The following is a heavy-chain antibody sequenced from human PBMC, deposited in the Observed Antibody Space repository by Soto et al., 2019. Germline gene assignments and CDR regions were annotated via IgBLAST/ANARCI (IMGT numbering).Heavy chain of an antibody. CDR2: IYYSGST. CDR3: ARGHYDFWSGYFATIDY. D-gene: IGHD3-3*01. V-gene: IGHV4-59*08. Sequence: SETLSLTCTVSGGSISGYYWSWIRQPPGKGLEWIGYIYYSGSTNYNPSLKSRVAISVDTSKNQFSLKLSSVTAADTAMYYCARGHYDFWSGYFATIDYWGQGTLVTVSS. CDR1: GGSISGYY. J-gene: IGHJ4*02.